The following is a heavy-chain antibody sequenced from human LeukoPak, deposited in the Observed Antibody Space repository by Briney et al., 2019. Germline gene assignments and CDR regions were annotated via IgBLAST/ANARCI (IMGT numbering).Heavy chain of an antibody. CDR3: ARVATGSYDWFDP. CDR1: GFTFSGYS. V-gene: IGHV3-21*01. J-gene: IGHJ5*02. D-gene: IGHD3-10*01. Sequence: PGGSLRLSCAASGFTFSGYSMNWVRQAPGKGLEWVSSISSSSNFIYYADSVKGRFTISRDNAKNTLYLQMNSLRAEDTAVYFCARVATGSYDWFDPWGQGTLVTVSS. CDR2: ISSSSNFI.